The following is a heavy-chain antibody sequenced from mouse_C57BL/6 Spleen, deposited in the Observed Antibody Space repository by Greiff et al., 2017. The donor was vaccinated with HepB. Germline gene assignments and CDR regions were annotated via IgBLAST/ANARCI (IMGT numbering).Heavy chain of an antibody. D-gene: IGHD3-2*02. CDR2: IYPGDGDI. J-gene: IGHJ2*01. CDR3: ARRLGVFDY. CDR1: GYAFSSSW. Sequence: VQLQQSGPELVKPGASVKISCKASGYAFSSSWMNWVKQRPGKGLEWIGRIYPGDGDINYNGKFKGKAKLTADKSSSTAYMQLSSLTSEDAAVYFCARRLGVFDYWGQGTTLTVSS. V-gene: IGHV1-82*01.